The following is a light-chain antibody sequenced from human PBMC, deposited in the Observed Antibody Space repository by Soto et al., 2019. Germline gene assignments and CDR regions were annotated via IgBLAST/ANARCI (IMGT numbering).Light chain of an antibody. CDR2: GNS. CDR3: QSYDSSLTAVV. J-gene: IGLJ2*01. V-gene: IGLV1-40*01. Sequence: QSVLTQPPSVSGAPGQRVTISCTGSSSNIGAGYDVHWYQQLPGTAPKLLIYGNSNRPSGVPDRFSGSESVTSASLAITGLQADEEADYYCQSYDSSLTAVVFGGGTKLTVL. CDR1: SSNIGAGYD.